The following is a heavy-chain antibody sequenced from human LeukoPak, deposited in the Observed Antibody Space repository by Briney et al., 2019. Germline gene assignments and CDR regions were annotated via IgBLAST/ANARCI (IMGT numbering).Heavy chain of an antibody. Sequence: GRSLTLSCTASGFTFGDYAMSWLRQAPGKGLEWVGFIRSKAYGRTTEYAASVKGRFTISRDDSKSIAYLQMNSLKTEDTAVYYCTRLRPNYGSFDYWGQGTLVAVSS. CDR1: GFTFGDYA. D-gene: IGHD3-10*01. CDR2: IRSKAYGRTT. CDR3: TRLRPNYGSFDY. V-gene: IGHV3-49*03. J-gene: IGHJ4*02.